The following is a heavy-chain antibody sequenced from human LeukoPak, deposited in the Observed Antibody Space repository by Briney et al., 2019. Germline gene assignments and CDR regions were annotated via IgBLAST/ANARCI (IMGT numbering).Heavy chain of an antibody. CDR2: ISSSGSTI. V-gene: IGHV3-11*04. J-gene: IGHJ4*02. Sequence: GGSLRLSCAASGFTFSDYYMSWIRQAPGKGLEWVSYISSSGSTIYYADSVKGRFTISRDNAKNSLYLQMNSLRAEDTAVYYCASRLVVVPAAKSPGFGYWGQGTLVTVSS. CDR1: GFTFSDYY. CDR3: ASRLVVVPAAKSPGFGY. D-gene: IGHD2-2*01.